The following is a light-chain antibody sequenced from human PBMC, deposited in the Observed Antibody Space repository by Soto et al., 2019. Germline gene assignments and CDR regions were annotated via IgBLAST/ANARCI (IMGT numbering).Light chain of an antibody. Sequence: AIQLTQSPSSLAASVGDRVTITCRASQGISSALAWYQQKPGKAPKFLIYDASTLESGVPSRFSGCGSGTDFTLTISSLQPEYFATYYCQQFNNYPLTFGGGTKVEIK. CDR1: QGISSA. V-gene: IGKV1D-13*01. CDR2: DAS. CDR3: QQFNNYPLT. J-gene: IGKJ4*01.